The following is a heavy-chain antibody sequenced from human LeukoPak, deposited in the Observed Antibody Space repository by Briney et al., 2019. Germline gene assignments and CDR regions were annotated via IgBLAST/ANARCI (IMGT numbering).Heavy chain of an antibody. Sequence: ASVKVSCKASGYTFTVYYTHWLRQAPGQGLDWMGWINPNSGGTNYAQKFQGRVTMTRDTSISTAYMELSRLRSDDTAVYYCARAQPRWLQSSPHFDYWGQGTLVTVSS. CDR1: GYTFTVYY. D-gene: IGHD5-24*01. J-gene: IGHJ4*02. V-gene: IGHV1-2*02. CDR3: ARAQPRWLQSSPHFDY. CDR2: INPNSGGT.